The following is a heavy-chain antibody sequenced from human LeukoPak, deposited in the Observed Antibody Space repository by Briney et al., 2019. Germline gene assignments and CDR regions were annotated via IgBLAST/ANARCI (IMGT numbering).Heavy chain of an antibody. CDR1: GFNFSNYA. D-gene: IGHD6-13*01. J-gene: IGHJ6*03. V-gene: IGHV3-23*01. CDR3: AKFITAAGTNYYYMDV. CDR2: ISASGTST. Sequence: GGSLRLSCSASGFNFSNYAMSWVRQAPGKGLEWVSAISASGTSTYYADSVKGRSTISRDNSKNTLYLQMNSLRAEDTAVYYCAKFITAAGTNYYYMDVWGNGTTVTVSS.